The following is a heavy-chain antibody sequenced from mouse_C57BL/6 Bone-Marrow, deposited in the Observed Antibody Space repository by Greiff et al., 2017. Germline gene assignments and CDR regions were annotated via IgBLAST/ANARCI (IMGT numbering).Heavy chain of an antibody. V-gene: IGHV1-81*01. CDR3: ARWGVVAARYWYFDV. CDR2: IYPRSGNT. CDR1: GYTFTSYG. J-gene: IGHJ1*03. D-gene: IGHD1-1*01. Sequence: QVQLQQSGAELARPGASVKLSCKASGYTFTSYGISWVKQRTGQGLEWIGEIYPRSGNTYYNEKLKGKATLTADKSSSTAYLELRSLTSEDSAVYFCARWGVVAARYWYFDVWGTGTTVTVSS.